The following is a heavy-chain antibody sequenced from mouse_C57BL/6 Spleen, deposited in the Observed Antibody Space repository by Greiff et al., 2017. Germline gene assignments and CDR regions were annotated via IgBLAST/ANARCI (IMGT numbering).Heavy chain of an antibody. Sequence: VQLQQSGTVLARPGASVKMSCKTSGYTFTSYWMHWVKQRPGPGLEWIGAIYPGNSDTSYNQKFKGKAKLTAVTSASTAYMELSSLTNEDSAVYYCTRLDYYGSSPWFAYWGQGTLVTVSA. CDR1: GYTFTSYW. D-gene: IGHD1-1*01. V-gene: IGHV1-5*01. J-gene: IGHJ3*01. CDR2: IYPGNSDT. CDR3: TRLDYYGSSPWFAY.